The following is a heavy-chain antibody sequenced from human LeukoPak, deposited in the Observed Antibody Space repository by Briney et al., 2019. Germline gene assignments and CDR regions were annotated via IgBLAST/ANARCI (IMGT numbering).Heavy chain of an antibody. CDR3: ARDPVNSPGDWYFDL. D-gene: IGHD4-23*01. CDR2: ISYDGSNK. J-gene: IGHJ2*01. Sequence: RGSLRLSCAASGFTFSSYAMHWVRQAPGKGLEWVAVISYDGSNKYYADSVNGRFTISRDNSKNTLYLQMNSLRAEDTAVYYCARDPVNSPGDWYFDLWGRGTLVTVSS. CDR1: GFTFSSYA. V-gene: IGHV3-30-3*01.